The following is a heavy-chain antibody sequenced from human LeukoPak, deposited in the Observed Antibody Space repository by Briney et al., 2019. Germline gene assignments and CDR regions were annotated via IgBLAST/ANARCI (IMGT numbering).Heavy chain of an antibody. CDR3: ARTDYGEIHY. CDR1: GFTFSSYW. J-gene: IGHJ4*02. V-gene: IGHV3-20*04. D-gene: IGHD4-17*01. CDR2: INWNGGST. Sequence: GGSLRLSCAASGFTFSSYWMHWVRQAPGKGLEWVSGINWNGGSTGYADSAKGRFTISRDNAKNSLYLQMNSLRAEDTALYYCARTDYGEIHYWGQGTLVTVSS.